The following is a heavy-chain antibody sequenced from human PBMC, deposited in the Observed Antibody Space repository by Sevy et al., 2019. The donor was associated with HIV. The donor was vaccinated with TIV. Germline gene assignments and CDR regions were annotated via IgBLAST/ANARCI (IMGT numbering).Heavy chain of an antibody. Sequence: SETLSLTCTVSGGSISSYYWSWIRQPPGKGLEWIGYIYYSGSTNYNPSLKSRVTISVDTSKNQFSLKLSSVTAADTAVNYCARVGHSYDFWSGSDYYYGMDVWGQGTTVTVSS. D-gene: IGHD3-3*01. V-gene: IGHV4-59*01. CDR1: GGSISSYY. CDR3: ARVGHSYDFWSGSDYYYGMDV. CDR2: IYYSGST. J-gene: IGHJ6*02.